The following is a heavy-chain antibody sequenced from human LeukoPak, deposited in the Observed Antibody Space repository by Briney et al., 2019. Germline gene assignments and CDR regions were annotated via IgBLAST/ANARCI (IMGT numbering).Heavy chain of an antibody. V-gene: IGHV4-39*02. J-gene: IGHJ4*02. CDR1: GGSTSGGDYY. CDR3: ARLGAGPTYYDFWSGYSSFYFDY. Sequence: SETLSLTCIVSGGSTSGGDYYWGWIRRPPGKGLEWIGGISSSGNTYYNPSLKSRITISVDTSKNHFSLKLSSVTAADTAVYYCARLGAGPTYYDFWSGYSSFYFDYWGQGTLVTVSS. D-gene: IGHD3-3*01. CDR2: ISSSGNT.